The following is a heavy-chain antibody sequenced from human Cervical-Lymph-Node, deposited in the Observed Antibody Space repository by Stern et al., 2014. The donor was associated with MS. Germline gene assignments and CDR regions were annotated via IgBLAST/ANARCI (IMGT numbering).Heavy chain of an antibody. CDR3: ARGLTYYYDTSAYYYFDY. Sequence: VQLVQSGPGLVKPSQTMSLTCTVSGGSISSGSYYWSWIRQPAGKGPEWIGRIYGSGSTIYNPSLKSRVTISVDTSKRQSFLNLNSVTAADTAVYYCARGLTYYYDTSAYYYFDYWGQGTLVTVSS. D-gene: IGHD3-22*01. CDR2: IYGSGST. CDR1: GGSISSGSYY. J-gene: IGHJ4*02. V-gene: IGHV4-61*02.